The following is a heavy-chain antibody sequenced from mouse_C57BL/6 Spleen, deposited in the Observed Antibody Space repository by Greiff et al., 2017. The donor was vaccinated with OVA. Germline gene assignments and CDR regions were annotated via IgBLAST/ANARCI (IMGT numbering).Heavy chain of an antibody. J-gene: IGHJ3*01. V-gene: IGHV14-4*01. D-gene: IGHD1-1*01. CDR3: TPDYYGSSAFAY. Sequence: VQLQQSGAELVRPGASVKLSCTASGFNIKDDYMHWVKQRPEQGLEWIGWIDPENGDTEYASKFQGKATITADTSSNTAYLQLSSLTSEDSAVDYCTPDYYGSSAFAYWGQGTLVTVSA. CDR1: GFNIKDDY. CDR2: IDPENGDT.